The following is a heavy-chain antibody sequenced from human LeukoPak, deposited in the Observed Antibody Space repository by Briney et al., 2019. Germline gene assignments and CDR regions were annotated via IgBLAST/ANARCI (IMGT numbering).Heavy chain of an antibody. Sequence: GGSLRLFCAASGFTFSSYGMHWVRQAPGKGLEWVAVIWYDGSNKYYADSVTGRFTISRDNSKNTLYLQMNSLRAEDTAVYYCARESYYGSGSPGYFDYWGQGTLVTVSS. CDR2: IWYDGSNK. D-gene: IGHD3-10*01. CDR1: GFTFSSYG. J-gene: IGHJ4*02. CDR3: ARESYYGSGSPGYFDY. V-gene: IGHV3-33*01.